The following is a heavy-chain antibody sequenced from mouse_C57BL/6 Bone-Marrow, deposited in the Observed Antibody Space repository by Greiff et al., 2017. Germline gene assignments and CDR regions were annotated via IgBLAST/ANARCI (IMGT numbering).Heavy chain of an antibody. Sequence: VQLQQPGAELVMPGASVKLSCKASGYTFTSYWMHWVKQRPGQGLEWIGEIDPSDSYTNYNQKFKGKSTLTVEKSSSTAYMQLSSLTSEDSAVYDCAREANWDPAWFAYWGQGTLVTVSA. D-gene: IGHD4-1*01. CDR3: AREANWDPAWFAY. V-gene: IGHV1-69*01. J-gene: IGHJ3*01. CDR1: GYTFTSYW. CDR2: IDPSDSYT.